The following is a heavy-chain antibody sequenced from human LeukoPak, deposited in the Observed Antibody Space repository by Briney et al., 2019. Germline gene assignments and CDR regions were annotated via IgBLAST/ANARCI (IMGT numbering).Heavy chain of an antibody. Sequence: GASVKVSCKASGYTFTSYGISWVRQAPGQGLEWMGWISAYNGNTNYAQKLQGRVTMTTDTSTSTAYMELRSLRSDDTAVYYCARVLGTLNFPIAVAGTHDAFDIWGQGTMVTVSS. CDR3: ARVLGTLNFPIAVAGTHDAFDI. V-gene: IGHV1-18*01. CDR2: ISAYNGNT. D-gene: IGHD6-19*01. J-gene: IGHJ3*02. CDR1: GYTFTSYG.